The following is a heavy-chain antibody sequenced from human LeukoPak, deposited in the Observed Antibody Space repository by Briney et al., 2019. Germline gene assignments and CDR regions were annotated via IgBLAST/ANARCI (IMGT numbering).Heavy chain of an antibody. CDR2: IYTSGST. J-gene: IGHJ6*04. CDR1: GGSISSYY. D-gene: IGHD3-3*01. V-gene: IGHV4-4*09. Sequence: SETLSLTCTVSGGSISSYYWSWIRQPPGKGLEWIGYIYTSGSTNYNPSLKSRVTISVDTSKNQFSLKLSSVTAADTAVYYCARMTLYYDFWSPNPGGMDVWGKGTTVTVSP. CDR3: ARMTLYYDFWSPNPGGMDV.